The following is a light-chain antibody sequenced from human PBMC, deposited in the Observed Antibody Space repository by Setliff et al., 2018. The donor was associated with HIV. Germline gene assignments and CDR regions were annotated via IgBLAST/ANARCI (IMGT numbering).Light chain of an antibody. J-gene: IGLJ1*01. CDR2: EVS. V-gene: IGLV2-8*01. CDR1: SSDVGSYNY. CDR3: SSYAGSNNYV. Sequence: QSALTQPSSASGSPGQSVTISCTGTSSDVGSYNYVSWYQQHPGKAPKVMIYEVSKRPSGVPDRFSGSKSGNTASLTVSGLQAEDEADYYCSSYAGSNNYVFGSGTKVTVL.